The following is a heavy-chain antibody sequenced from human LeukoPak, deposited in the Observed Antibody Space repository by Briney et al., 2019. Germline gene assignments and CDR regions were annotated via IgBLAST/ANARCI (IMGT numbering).Heavy chain of an antibody. CDR2: ISAYNGNT. CDR1: GYTFTSYG. CDR3: ARDPPDYYDSSGYVSEQDY. J-gene: IGHJ4*02. V-gene: IGHV1-18*01. D-gene: IGHD3-22*01. Sequence: ASVKVSCKASGYTFTSYGISWVRQAPGQGLEWMGWISAYNGNTNYAQKLQGRVTMTTDTSTSTAYMELRSLGSDDTAVYYCARDPPDYYDSSGYVSEQDYWGQGTLVTVSS.